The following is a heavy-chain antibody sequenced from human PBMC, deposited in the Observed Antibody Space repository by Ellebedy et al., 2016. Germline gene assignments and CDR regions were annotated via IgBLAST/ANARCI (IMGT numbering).Heavy chain of an antibody. D-gene: IGHD6-19*01. CDR2: IIPIFGTA. V-gene: IGHV1-69*13. J-gene: IGHJ6*02. Sequence: SVKVSXXASGGTFSSYAISWVRQAPGQGLEWMGGIIPIFGTANYAQKFQGRVTITADESTSTAYMELSSLRSEDTAVYYCARDRGYSSGSPLYYYGMDVWGQGTTVTVSS. CDR1: GGTFSSYA. CDR3: ARDRGYSSGSPLYYYGMDV.